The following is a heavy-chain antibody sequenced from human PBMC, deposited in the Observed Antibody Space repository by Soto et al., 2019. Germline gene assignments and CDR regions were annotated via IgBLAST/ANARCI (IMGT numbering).Heavy chain of an antibody. V-gene: IGHV3-74*01. J-gene: IGHJ4*02. CDR3: ARSPFRTDQDHC. CDR2: INSDGSIT. D-gene: IGHD2-2*01. CDR1: GFTFSNYW. Sequence: EVQLVESGGGLVQPGGSLRLSCAASGFTFSNYWIHWVRQAPGKGLVWVSRINSDGSITDYADSVKGRFTMSRDNVEKTVFLQMNSLRAEDTAVYYCARSPFRTDQDHCWGQGTLVTVSS.